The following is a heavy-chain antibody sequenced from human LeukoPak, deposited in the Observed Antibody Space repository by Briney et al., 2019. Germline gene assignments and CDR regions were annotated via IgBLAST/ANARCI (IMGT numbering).Heavy chain of an antibody. Sequence: GASVKVSCKASGYTFTSYDINWLRQATGQGLEWMGWMNPNSGNTGYAQKFQGRVTMTRNTSISTAYMELSSLRSEDTAVYYCARVGRKYQLLPGYWGQGTLVTVSS. CDR2: MNPNSGNT. V-gene: IGHV1-8*01. J-gene: IGHJ4*02. D-gene: IGHD2-2*01. CDR3: ARVGRKYQLLPGY. CDR1: GYTFTSYD.